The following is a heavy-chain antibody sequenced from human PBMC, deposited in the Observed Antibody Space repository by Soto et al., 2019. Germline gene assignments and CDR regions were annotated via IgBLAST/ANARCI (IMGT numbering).Heavy chain of an antibody. CDR1: GDSVSSDITS. Sequence: QGQLQQSGPGLVKPSQTLSLTCAISGDSVSSDITSWNWIRQSPSRGLEWLGRPYYRSKWFHDYAASVKSRITITPDTSKKQFSLELNSMTPEDTAVYYCARGNALEVWGPGTVVTVSS. D-gene: IGHD3-10*01. V-gene: IGHV6-1*01. CDR2: PYYRSKWFH. J-gene: IGHJ3*01. CDR3: ARGNALEV.